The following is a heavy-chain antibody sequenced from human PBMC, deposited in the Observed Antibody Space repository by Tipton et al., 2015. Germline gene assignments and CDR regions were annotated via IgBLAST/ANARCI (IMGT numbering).Heavy chain of an antibody. CDR1: SGSFSGYY. J-gene: IGHJ6*02. V-gene: IGHV4-59*01. Sequence: TLSLTCAVYSGSFSGYYWTWFRQSPGKGLEWIGYISFSDTTHYNPSLKSRITISLNTSKNQFSLKMSSVTAADTAVYFCARDLEHGMDVWGQGTTVTVS. CDR3: ARDLEHGMDV. CDR2: ISFSDTT.